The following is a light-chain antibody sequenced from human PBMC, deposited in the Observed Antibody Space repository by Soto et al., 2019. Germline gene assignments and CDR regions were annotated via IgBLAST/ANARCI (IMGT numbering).Light chain of an antibody. J-gene: IGKJ2*01. CDR1: QSVGNN. Sequence: EIVMTQSPATLSVSPGERTTLSCRASQSVGNNLAWYQQKPGQAPRLLIYGAYTRATGIPSRFSGSGSGTDFTLTITSLQPEDFATYYCQQSFISPHTFGQGTKVDIK. V-gene: IGKV3-15*01. CDR2: GAY. CDR3: QQSFISPHT.